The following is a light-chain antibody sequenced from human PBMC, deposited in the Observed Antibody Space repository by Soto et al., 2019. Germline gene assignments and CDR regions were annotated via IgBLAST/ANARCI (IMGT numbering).Light chain of an antibody. CDR2: EVS. J-gene: IGLJ3*02. V-gene: IGLV2-14*02. CDR3: SSYTSTSTWV. Sequence: QSALTQPASVSGSPGQSITISCTGTSSDVGSYNLVSWYQQHPGKAPKLMLYEVSNRPSGVSNRFSASKSGNTASLTISGLQAEDEADYYCSSYTSTSTWVFGGGTKL. CDR1: SSDVGSYNL.